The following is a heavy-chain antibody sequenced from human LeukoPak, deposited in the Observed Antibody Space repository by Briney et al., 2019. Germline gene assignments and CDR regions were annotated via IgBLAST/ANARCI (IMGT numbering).Heavy chain of an antibody. D-gene: IGHD2-15*01. V-gene: IGHV4-59*01. CDR3: VRGVEGYCSGSNCSSYSYYMDL. Sequence: SENLSLTSTVSGCSISSYYWSWIRRPPGKGLEWSGYIYCSGSTNYNPSLESGVTISVDTSKTHFSLKRSSMTAEDTASYYCVRGVEGYCSGSNCSSYSYYMDLWGKGTTVTVSS. CDR1: GCSISSYY. CDR2: IYCSGST. J-gene: IGHJ6*03.